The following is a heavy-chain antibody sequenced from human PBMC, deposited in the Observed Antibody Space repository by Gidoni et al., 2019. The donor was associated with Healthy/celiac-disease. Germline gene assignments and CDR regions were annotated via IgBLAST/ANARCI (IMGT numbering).Heavy chain of an antibody. V-gene: IGHV3-30*02. CDR3: ANLGTGGALMWFPVY. J-gene: IGHJ4*02. D-gene: IGHD2-21*01. Sequence: QVQLVESGGGVVQPGGSLRLSCAAAGLHFMRYGMHWVRQAPGKGLEWVAFIRYDGSNKYYADSVKGRFTISRDNSKNTLYLQMNSLRAEDTAVYYCANLGTGGALMWFPVYWGQGTLVTVSS. CDR2: IRYDGSNK. CDR1: GLHFMRYG.